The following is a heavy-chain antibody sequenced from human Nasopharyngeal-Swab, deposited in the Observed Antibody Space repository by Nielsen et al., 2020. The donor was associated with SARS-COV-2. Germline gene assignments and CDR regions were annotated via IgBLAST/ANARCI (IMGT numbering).Heavy chain of an antibody. CDR2: ISSSSSTI. D-gene: IGHD1-26*01. CDR3: ARGSGPHGSWDY. Sequence: GESLKISCSASGFAFSSYSMNWVRQAPGKGLEWLSYISSSSSTIYYADSVKGRFTISRDNAKNTLYLQINTLTGEDTAVYHCARGSGPHGSWDYWGQGTLVTVSS. J-gene: IGHJ4*02. V-gene: IGHV3-48*01. CDR1: GFAFSSYS.